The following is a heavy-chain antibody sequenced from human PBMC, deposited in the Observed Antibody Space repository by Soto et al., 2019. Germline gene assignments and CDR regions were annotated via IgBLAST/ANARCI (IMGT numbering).Heavy chain of an antibody. CDR1: GGTFSSYA. CDR3: AREVDIVVVVAATSGAFDP. CDR2: IIPIFGTA. J-gene: IGHJ5*02. Sequence: ASVKVSCKASGGTFSSYAISWLRQAPGQGLAWMGGIIPIFGTANYAQKFQGRVTITAVESTSTAYMELSSLRSEDTAVYYCAREVDIVVVVAATSGAFDPWGQGTLVTVSS. D-gene: IGHD2-15*01. V-gene: IGHV1-69*13.